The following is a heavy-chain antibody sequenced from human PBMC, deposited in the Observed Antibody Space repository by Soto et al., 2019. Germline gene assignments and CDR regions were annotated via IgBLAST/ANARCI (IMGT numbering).Heavy chain of an antibody. CDR1: GGSISSYY. CDR2: IYYSGST. Sequence: SETLSLTCTVSGGSISSYYWSWIRQPPGKGPEWIGYIYYSGSTNYNPSLKSRVTISVDTSKNQFSLKLSSVTAADTAVYYCARVSYGSSGYGSGSYSFDYWGPGPLVTVSS. CDR3: ARVSYGSSGYGSGSYSFDY. J-gene: IGHJ4*02. V-gene: IGHV4-59*01. D-gene: IGHD3-10*01.